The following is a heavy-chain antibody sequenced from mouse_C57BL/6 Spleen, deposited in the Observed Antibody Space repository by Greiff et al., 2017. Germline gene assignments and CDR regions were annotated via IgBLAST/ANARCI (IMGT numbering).Heavy chain of an antibody. CDR2: IYPGDGDT. Sequence: QVQLKQSGPELVKPGASVKISCKASGYAFSSSWMNWVKQRPGKGLEWIGRIYPGDGDTNYNGQFKGKATLTADKSSSTAYMQLSSLTSEDSAVYFCARGDYCGSSFCWYFDGWGTGTTVTVSS. CDR1: GYAFSSSW. CDR3: ARGDYCGSSFCWYFDG. V-gene: IGHV1-82*01. D-gene: IGHD1-1*01. J-gene: IGHJ1*03.